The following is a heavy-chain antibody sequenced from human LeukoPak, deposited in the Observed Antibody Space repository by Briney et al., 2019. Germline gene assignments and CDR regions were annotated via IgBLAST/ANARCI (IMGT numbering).Heavy chain of an antibody. D-gene: IGHD3-3*01. V-gene: IGHV4-39*01. CDR2: IYYSGST. J-gene: IGHJ4*02. CDR3: ASTKRSYDFWSGEGGYYFDY. CDR1: GGSISSSSYY. Sequence: SETLSLTCTVSGGSISSSSYYWGWIRQPPGKGLEWIGSIYYSGSTYYNPSLKSRVTISVDTSKNQFSLKLSSVTAADTAVYYCASTKRSYDFWSGEGGYYFDYWGQGTLVTVSS.